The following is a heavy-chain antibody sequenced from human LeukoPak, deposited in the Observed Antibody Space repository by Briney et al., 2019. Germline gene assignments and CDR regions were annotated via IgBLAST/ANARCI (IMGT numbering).Heavy chain of an antibody. Sequence: SVKVSCKASGGTFSSYAISWVRQAPGQGLEWMGGIIPIFGTANYAQKFQGRVTITADKSTSTAYMELSSLRSEDTAVYYCARDRTFDWLLLSDTFDVWGQGTMVTVSS. CDR2: IIPIFGTA. V-gene: IGHV1-69*06. CDR3: ARDRTFDWLLLSDTFDV. D-gene: IGHD3-9*01. CDR1: GGTFSSYA. J-gene: IGHJ3*01.